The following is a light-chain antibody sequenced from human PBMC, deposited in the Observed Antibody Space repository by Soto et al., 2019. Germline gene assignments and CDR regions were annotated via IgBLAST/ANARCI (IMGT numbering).Light chain of an antibody. CDR2: GNS. V-gene: IGLV1-40*01. J-gene: IGLJ1*01. Sequence: QSVLTQPHSVSGAPGQRVTISFTGSSSNIGAGYDVHWYQQLPGTAPKLLIYGNSNRPSGVPDRFSGSKSGTSASLAITGLQAEYEADYYCQSYDSSLSSYVFGTGTKVTVL. CDR3: QSYDSSLSSYV. CDR1: SSNIGAGYD.